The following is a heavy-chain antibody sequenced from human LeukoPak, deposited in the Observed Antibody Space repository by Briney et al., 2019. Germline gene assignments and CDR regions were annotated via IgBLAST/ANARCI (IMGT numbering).Heavy chain of an antibody. CDR1: GGTFRSYA. CDR3: ARWGYCSSTSCYTGYYYYYYMDV. Sequence: AASVKVSCKASGGTFRSYAISWVRQAPGQGLEWMGRIIPILGIANYAQKFQGRVTITADKSTSTAYMELRSLRSDDTAVYYCARWGYCSSTSCYTGYYYYYYMDVWGKGTTVTVSS. CDR2: IIPILGIA. V-gene: IGHV1-69*04. D-gene: IGHD2-2*02. J-gene: IGHJ6*03.